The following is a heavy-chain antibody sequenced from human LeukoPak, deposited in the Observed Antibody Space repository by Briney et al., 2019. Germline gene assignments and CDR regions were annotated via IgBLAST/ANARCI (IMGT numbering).Heavy chain of an antibody. CDR2: ISGSGGST. CDR1: GFTFSSYS. Sequence: GGSLRLSCAASGFTFSSYSMNWVRQAPGKGLEWVSAISGSGGSTYYADSVKGRFTISRDNSKNTLYLQMNSLRAEDTAVYYCAKCRFLEWLSDYWGQGTLVTVSS. CDR3: AKCRFLEWLSDY. V-gene: IGHV3-23*01. D-gene: IGHD3-3*01. J-gene: IGHJ4*02.